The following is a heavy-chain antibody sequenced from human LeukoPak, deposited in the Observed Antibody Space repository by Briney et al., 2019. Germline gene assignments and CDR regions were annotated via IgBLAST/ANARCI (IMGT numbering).Heavy chain of an antibody. CDR2: INHSGNT. Sequence: NPSETLSLTCAVYGGSFSGYYWSWIRQPPGKGLEWIGEINHSGNTNYNPSLKSRVTISVDTSKNQFSLKLSSVTAADTAVYYCARAYYYGSGTFDIWGQGTMVTVSS. D-gene: IGHD3-10*01. CDR1: GGSFSGYY. J-gene: IGHJ3*02. V-gene: IGHV4-34*01. CDR3: ARAYYYGSGTFDI.